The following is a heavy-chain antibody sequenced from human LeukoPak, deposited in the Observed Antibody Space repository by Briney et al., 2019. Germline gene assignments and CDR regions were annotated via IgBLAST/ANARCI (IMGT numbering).Heavy chain of an antibody. CDR2: ISGSGGST. CDR1: GFTFSSYA. V-gene: IGHV3-23*01. D-gene: IGHD3-10*01. J-gene: IGHJ4*02. CDR3: ARVGLSWFGDPLDY. Sequence: PGGSLRLSCAASGFTFSSYAMSWVRQAPGMGLEWVSAISGSGGSTYYADSVKGRFTISRDNSKNTLYLQMNSLRAEDTAVYYCARVGLSWFGDPLDYWGQGTLVTVSS.